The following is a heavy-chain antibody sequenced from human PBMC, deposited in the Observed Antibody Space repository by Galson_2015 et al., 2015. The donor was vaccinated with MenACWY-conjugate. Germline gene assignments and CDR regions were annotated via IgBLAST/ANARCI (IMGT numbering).Heavy chain of an antibody. CDR3: ARDCSRWPPDWFDP. D-gene: IGHD6-13*01. CDR1: GYTFTSYA. Sequence: SVKVSCKASGYTFTSYAMHWVRQAPGQRLEWMGWINAGNGNTKYSQKFQGRVTITRDTSASTAYMELSSLRSEDTAVYYCARDCSRWPPDWFDPWGQGTLVTVSS. V-gene: IGHV1-3*01. J-gene: IGHJ5*02. CDR2: INAGNGNT.